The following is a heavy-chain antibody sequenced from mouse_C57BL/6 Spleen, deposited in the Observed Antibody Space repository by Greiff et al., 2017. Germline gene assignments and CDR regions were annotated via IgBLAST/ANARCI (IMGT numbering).Heavy chain of an antibody. J-gene: IGHJ2*01. D-gene: IGHD2-5*01. V-gene: IGHV10-3*01. CDR3: VRDHSNYYFDY. Sequence: EVKLVESGGGLVQPKGSLKLSCAASGFTFNTYAMHWVRQAPGKGLEWVARIRNKSSNYATYYADSVKDRFTISRDDSQSMLYLQMNNLKTEDTAMYYCVRDHSNYYFDYWGQGTTLTVSS. CDR2: IRNKSSNYAT. CDR1: GFTFNTYA.